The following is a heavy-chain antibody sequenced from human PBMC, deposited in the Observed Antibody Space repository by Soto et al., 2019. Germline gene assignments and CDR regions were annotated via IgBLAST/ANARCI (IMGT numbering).Heavy chain of an antibody. CDR2: ISYDGSNK. J-gene: IGHJ6*02. D-gene: IGHD3-3*01. V-gene: IGHV3-30-3*01. Sequence: GGSLRLSCAASGFTFSSYAMHWVRQAPGKGLEWVAVISYDGSNKYYADSVKGRFTISRDNSKNTLYLQMNSLRAEDTAVYYCGRERGGHLRSLYGMDVWGQGTTVTVSS. CDR1: GFTFSSYA. CDR3: GRERGGHLRSLYGMDV.